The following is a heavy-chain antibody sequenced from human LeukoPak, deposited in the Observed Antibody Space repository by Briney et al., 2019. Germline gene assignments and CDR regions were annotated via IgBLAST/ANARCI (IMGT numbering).Heavy chain of an antibody. CDR1: GGTFSSYA. CDR2: IIPIFGTA. D-gene: IGHD2-8*01. V-gene: IGHV1-69*05. CDR3: ARAPRSPGYCTNGVCPGAYDYFDY. Sequence: SVKVSCKASGGTFSSYAISWVRQAPGQGLEWMGGIIPIFGTANYAQKFQGRVTITTDESTSTAYMELSSLRSEDTAVYYCARAPRSPGYCTNGVCPGAYDYFDYWGQGTLVTVS. J-gene: IGHJ4*02.